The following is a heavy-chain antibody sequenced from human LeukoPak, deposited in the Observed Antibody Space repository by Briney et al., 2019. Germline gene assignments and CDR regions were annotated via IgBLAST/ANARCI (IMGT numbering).Heavy chain of an antibody. CDR1: GYSISSGYY. CDR3: ARDQPYMDV. CDR2: IYHSGST. Sequence: SETLSLTCIVSGYSISSGYYWVWIQQPPGKGLEWIGSIYHSGSTLYNPSLKSRGTISVDTSKNKFSLKLSSVTAADTAMYYCARDQPYMDVWGEGTTVTVSS. V-gene: IGHV4-38-2*02. J-gene: IGHJ6*03.